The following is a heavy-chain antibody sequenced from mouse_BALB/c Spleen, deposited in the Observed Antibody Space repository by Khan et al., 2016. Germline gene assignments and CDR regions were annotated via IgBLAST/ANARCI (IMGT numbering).Heavy chain of an antibody. CDR2: INTYIGTP. J-gene: IGHJ3*01. D-gene: IGHD2-13*01. V-gene: IGHV9-3-1*01. Sequence: QIQLVQSGPELKKPGETVTISCKASGYTFTNYGMNWVKQAPGKGLKWMGWINTYIGTPKYADDIKGRLAFSVETSASTAYLQINNITQDYTATYFCASGGDYGGFTYWGHGTLVTVSA. CDR1: GYTFTNYG. CDR3: ASGGDYGGFTY.